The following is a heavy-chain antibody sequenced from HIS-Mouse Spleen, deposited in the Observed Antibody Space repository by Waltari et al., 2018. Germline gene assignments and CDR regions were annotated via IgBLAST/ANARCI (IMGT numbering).Heavy chain of an antibody. CDR1: GFTFSSYG. D-gene: IGHD5-12*01. CDR2: ISSSGSTI. Sequence: VQLVESGGGVVQPGRSLRLSCAASGFTFSSYGMHWVRQAPGKGLEWVSYISSSGSTIYYADSVKGRFTISRDNAKNSLYLQMNSLRAEDTAVYYCARADSGYDLGYYFDYWGQGTLVTVSS. V-gene: IGHV3-48*04. CDR3: ARADSGYDLGYYFDY. J-gene: IGHJ4*02.